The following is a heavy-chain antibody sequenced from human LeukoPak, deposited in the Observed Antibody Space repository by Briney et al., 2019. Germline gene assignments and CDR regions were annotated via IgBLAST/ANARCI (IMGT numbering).Heavy chain of an antibody. Sequence: ASVKVSCKASGYTFTSYYMHWVRQAPGQGLEWMGIINPSGGSTSNEQKFQGRGTTTRDKATSTVYMELSSLRSEDTAVYYCAREVGSEYYFDYWGQGTLVTVSS. CDR1: GYTFTSYY. CDR2: INPSGGST. CDR3: AREVGSEYYFDY. D-gene: IGHD3-10*01. J-gene: IGHJ4*02. V-gene: IGHV1-46*01.